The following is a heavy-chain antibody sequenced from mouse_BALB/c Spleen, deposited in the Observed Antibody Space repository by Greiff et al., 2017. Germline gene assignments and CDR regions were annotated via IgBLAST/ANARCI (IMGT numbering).Heavy chain of an antibody. D-gene: IGHD2-4*01. Sequence: EVQLQESGPGLVKPSQSLSLTCSVTGYSITSCYYWNWIRQFPGNKLEWMGYISYDGSNNYNPSLKNRISITRDTSKNQFFLKLNSVTTEDTATYYCARYDYEGGYYCDYWGQGTTLTVSS. CDR2: ISYDGSN. J-gene: IGHJ2*01. V-gene: IGHV3-6*02. CDR3: ARYDYEGGYYCDY. CDR1: GYSITSCYY.